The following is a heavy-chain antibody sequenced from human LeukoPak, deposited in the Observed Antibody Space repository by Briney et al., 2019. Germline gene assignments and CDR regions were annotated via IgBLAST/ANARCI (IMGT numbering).Heavy chain of an antibody. V-gene: IGHV3-23*01. CDR2: ISGSGGST. J-gene: IGHJ4*02. Sequence: PGGSLRLSCAASGFTFSSYAMSWVRQAPGEGLEWVSAISGSGGSTYYADSVKGRFTISRDNSKNTLYLQMNSLRAEDTAVYYCAKVWGVVAARVFHFDYWGQGTLVTVSS. CDR1: GFTFSSYA. D-gene: IGHD2-15*01. CDR3: AKVWGVVAARVFHFDY.